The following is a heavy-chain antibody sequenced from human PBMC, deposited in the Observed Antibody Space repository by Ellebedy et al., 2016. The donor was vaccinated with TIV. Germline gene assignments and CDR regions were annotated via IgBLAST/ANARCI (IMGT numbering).Heavy chain of an antibody. V-gene: IGHV4-39*01. D-gene: IGHD3-22*01. J-gene: IGHJ4*02. CDR3: ASSLRYYSDGVGYYYPSYFDY. Sequence: SETLSLTCTVSGGSISSRSYYWGWIRQPPGKGLEWIGSIYYSGSTYYNPSLKSRVTVFVDTSKNQFSLKLSSVTAADTAVYYCASSLRYYSDGVGYYYPSYFDYWGQGTLVTVSS. CDR1: GGSISSRSYY. CDR2: IYYSGST.